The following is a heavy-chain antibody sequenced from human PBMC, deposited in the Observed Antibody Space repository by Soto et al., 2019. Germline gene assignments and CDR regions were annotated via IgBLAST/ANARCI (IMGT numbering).Heavy chain of an antibody. V-gene: IGHV4-39*01. CDR2: IDYNGVT. D-gene: IGHD2-8*01. Sequence: PSETLSLTCTVSGASISSRDYYWGLILQTPGKGLEWIGNIDYNGVTYYNPSPKSRVTVSKDTSKNQFSLKVASVTAADTAIYYCASVMIGTSLHTDSDYWAQGTQVTVPS. CDR3: ASVMIGTSLHTDSDY. CDR1: GASISSRDYY. J-gene: IGHJ4*02.